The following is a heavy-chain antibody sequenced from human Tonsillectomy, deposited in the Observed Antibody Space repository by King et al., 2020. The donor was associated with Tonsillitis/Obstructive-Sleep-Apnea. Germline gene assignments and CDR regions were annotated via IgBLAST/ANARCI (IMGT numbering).Heavy chain of an antibody. CDR3: TSFLYTLYDAFDI. V-gene: IGHV3-74*01. Sequence: VQLVESGGGLVQPGGSLRLSCAASGFTFSSYWMHWVRQAPGKGLVWVSRINSDGSSTSYADSVKGRFTISRDNAKNTLYLQMNSLRAEDTAVYYCTSFLYTLYDAFDIWGPGPMVTVSS. D-gene: IGHD3-10*01. CDR2: INSDGSST. CDR1: GFTFSSYW. J-gene: IGHJ3*02.